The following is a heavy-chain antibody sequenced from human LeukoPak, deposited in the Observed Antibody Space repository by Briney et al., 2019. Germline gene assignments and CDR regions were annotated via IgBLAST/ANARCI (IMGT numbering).Heavy chain of an antibody. Sequence: GGSLRLSCAGSVTNAWMSWVRQAPGRGLEWVGRIKSKTDGGTTDYAAPVKGRFTISRDDSNKTLHLQMNSLKTEDTGVYYCTTDAPYYGSGSYFSDFQHWGQGTLVTVSS. CDR2: IKSKTDGGTT. J-gene: IGHJ1*01. CDR1: VTNAW. D-gene: IGHD3-10*01. V-gene: IGHV3-15*01. CDR3: TTDAPYYGSGSYFSDFQH.